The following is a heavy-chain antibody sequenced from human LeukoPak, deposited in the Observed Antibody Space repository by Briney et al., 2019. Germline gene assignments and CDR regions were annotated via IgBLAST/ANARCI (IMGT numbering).Heavy chain of an antibody. J-gene: IGHJ5*02. CDR1: DYSISSGYY. D-gene: IGHD6-13*01. CDR3: ARGDRSSSWYLDP. V-gene: IGHV4-38-2*02. CDR2: IYHSGNA. Sequence: SETLSLTCTVSDYSISSGYYWGWIRQPPGKGLEWIGSIYHSGNAYYNPSLKSRLTISVDTSKNQFSLKLRSVTAADTAVYHCARGDRSSSWYLDPWGQGTLVTVSS.